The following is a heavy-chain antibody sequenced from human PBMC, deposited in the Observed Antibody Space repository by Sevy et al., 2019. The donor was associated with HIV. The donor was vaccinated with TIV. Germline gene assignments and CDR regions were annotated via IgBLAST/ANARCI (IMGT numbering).Heavy chain of an antibody. D-gene: IGHD3-16*01. CDR1: GFIFSNYA. V-gene: IGHV3-33*01. CDR3: ARYWGRDSRSIDY. CDR2: IWYDGTDK. J-gene: IGHJ4*02. Sequence: GGSLRLSCATSGFIFSNYAMHWIRQAPGKGLEWVAVIWYDGTDKYYADSVQGRFTISRDNSKNTLYLQMNSLRVEDTAVYYCARYWGRDSRSIDYWGQGTLVTVSS.